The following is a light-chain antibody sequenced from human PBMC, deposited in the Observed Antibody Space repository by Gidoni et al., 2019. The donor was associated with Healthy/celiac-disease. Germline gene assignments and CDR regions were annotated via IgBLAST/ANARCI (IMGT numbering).Light chain of an antibody. CDR1: QSVNSN. J-gene: IGKJ2*01. V-gene: IGKV3-15*01. Sequence: EIVMTQSPATLSVSPGERATLSCRASQSVNSNLAWYQQKPGQAPRLLIYGASTRATSSPARFSGSGSGTEFTLTISSLQSEEFAVYYCQQYNNWPPYTFGQGTKLEIK. CDR3: QQYNNWPPYT. CDR2: GAS.